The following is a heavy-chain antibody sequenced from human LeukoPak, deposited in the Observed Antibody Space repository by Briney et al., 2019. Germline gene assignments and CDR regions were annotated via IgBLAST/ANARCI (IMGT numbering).Heavy chain of an antibody. CDR1: GFSFSSYW. J-gene: IGHJ4*02. V-gene: IGHV3-7*03. CDR2: IKQDGSKK. D-gene: IGHD6-19*01. Sequence: PGGSLRLSCVASGFSFSSYWMTWVRQAPGKGLEWVANIKQDGSKKSYVDSVKGRFTISRDNAKNSLYLQMNSLRAEDTALYCCAKDIYPGGKAGTFDYWGQGTLVTVSS. CDR3: AKDIYPGGKAGTFDY.